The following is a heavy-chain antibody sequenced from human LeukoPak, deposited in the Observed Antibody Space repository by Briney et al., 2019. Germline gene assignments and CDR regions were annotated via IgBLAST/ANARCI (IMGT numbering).Heavy chain of an antibody. CDR1: GGSISGGSHH. CDR2: LYLSRTT. D-gene: IGHD5-12*01. CDR3: VRHDGRGGATMGSMDS. J-gene: IGHJ4*02. V-gene: IGHV4-39*01. Sequence: SETLSLTCTVSGGSISGGSHHWGWFRQSPGKGLEWIGSLYLSRTTHYNPSLNSRVTRSVDTSKNQFSLQLNSVTAADTAVYYCVRHDGRGGATMGSMDSWGQGSLVTVSS.